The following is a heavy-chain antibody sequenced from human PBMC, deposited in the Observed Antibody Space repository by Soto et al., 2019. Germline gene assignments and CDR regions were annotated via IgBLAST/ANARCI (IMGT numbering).Heavy chain of an antibody. CDR3: AKGGGGDHGY. V-gene: IGHV3-23*04. CDR1: GFIFTTSD. J-gene: IGHJ4*02. Sequence: QLVESEGGLVQPGGSLRLSCEASGFIFTTSDMSWVRQAPGKGLEWVSSITTTGDTTHYADSVRGRFTISRDNARKRVYLQMNSLRVDDTAVYYCAKGGGGDHGYWGQGTLVAVSS. CDR2: ITTTGDTT. D-gene: IGHD2-21*02.